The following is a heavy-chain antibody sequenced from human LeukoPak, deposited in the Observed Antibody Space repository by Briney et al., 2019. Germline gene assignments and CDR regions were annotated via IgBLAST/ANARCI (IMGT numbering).Heavy chain of an antibody. D-gene: IGHD3-16*01. CDR1: GGSVSSGSYY. J-gene: IGHJ4*02. CDR2: IYYSGGT. V-gene: IGHV4-61*01. CDR3: ARQVTFGYAYAYYFDY. Sequence: SETLSLTCTVSGGSVSSGSYYWSWIRQPPGKGLEWIGYIYYSGGTNYNPSLKSRVTISVDTSKNQFSLRLSSVTAADTAVYYCARQVTFGYAYAYYFDYWGQGTLVTVSS.